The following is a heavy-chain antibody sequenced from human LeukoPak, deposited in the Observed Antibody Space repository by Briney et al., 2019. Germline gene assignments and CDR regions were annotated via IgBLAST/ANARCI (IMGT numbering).Heavy chain of an antibody. V-gene: IGHV3-30-3*01. CDR3: ARDQEHIVVVTAIWY. J-gene: IGHJ4*02. D-gene: IGHD2-21*02. Sequence: PGGSLRLSCAASGFTFSSYAMHWVRQAPGKGLEWVAVISYDGSNKYYADSVKGRFTISRDNSKNTLYLQVNSLRAEDTAVYYCARDQEHIVVVTAIWYWGQGTLVTVSS. CDR1: GFTFSSYA. CDR2: ISYDGSNK.